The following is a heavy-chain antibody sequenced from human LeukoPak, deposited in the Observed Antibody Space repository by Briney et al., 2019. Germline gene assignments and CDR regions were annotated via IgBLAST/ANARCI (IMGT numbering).Heavy chain of an antibody. D-gene: IGHD3-10*01. Sequence: GRSLRLSCAASRFTFDDYAMHWVRHAPGKGLEWVSGITWNSGRIDYADSVKGRFTISRDNAKNSLYLQMNSLRAEDTALYYCARGRPITPHYFDYWGQGTLVTVSS. CDR3: ARGRPITPHYFDY. CDR1: RFTFDDYA. CDR2: ITWNSGRI. J-gene: IGHJ4*02. V-gene: IGHV3-9*01.